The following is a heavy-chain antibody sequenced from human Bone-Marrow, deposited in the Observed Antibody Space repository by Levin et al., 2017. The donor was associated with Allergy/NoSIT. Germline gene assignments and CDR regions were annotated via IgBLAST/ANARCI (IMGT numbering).Heavy chain of an antibody. V-gene: IGHV3-72*01. J-gene: IGHJ6*02. D-gene: IGHD1-26*01. CDR1: GFSFSDHY. Sequence: SGESLKISCAGSGFSFSDHYIDWVRQAPGKGLEWLGRITNTGNSDTTKYAASVKGRFTISRDDSQNSVYLQMNSLKSEDTAVYYCADLGRSYGLDVWGQGTTVTVSS. CDR3: ADLGRSYGLDV. CDR2: ITNTGNSDTT.